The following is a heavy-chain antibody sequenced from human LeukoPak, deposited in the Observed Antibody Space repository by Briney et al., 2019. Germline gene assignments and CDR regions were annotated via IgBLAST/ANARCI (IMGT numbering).Heavy chain of an antibody. V-gene: IGHV4-59*12. CDR1: GGSISSYY. CDR3: ARDLNCSSTSCPPSGP. D-gene: IGHD2-2*01. J-gene: IGHJ5*02. Sequence: SETLSLTCTVSGGSISSYYWSWIRQPPGKGLEWIGYIYYSGSTNYNPSLKSRVTISVDTSKNQFSLKLSSVTAADTAVYYCARDLNCSSTSCPPSGPWGQGTLVTVSS. CDR2: IYYSGST.